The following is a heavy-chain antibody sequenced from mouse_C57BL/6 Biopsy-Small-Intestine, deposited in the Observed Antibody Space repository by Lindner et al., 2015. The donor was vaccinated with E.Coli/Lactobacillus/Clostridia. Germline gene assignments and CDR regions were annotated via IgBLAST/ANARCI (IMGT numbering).Heavy chain of an antibody. V-gene: IGHV1-84*02. Sequence: SVKVSCKASGYTFTDYAIHWVRQAPGQGLEWMGWINAGNGNAKYSQKFQGRVTMTRDTSTSTVYMELSSLRSEDTAVYYCARDTYSSGWYYFDYWGQGTLVTVSS. CDR1: GYTFTDYA. CDR3: ARDTYSSGWYYFDY. D-gene: IGHD6-1*01. J-gene: IGHJ2*01. CDR2: INAGNGNA.